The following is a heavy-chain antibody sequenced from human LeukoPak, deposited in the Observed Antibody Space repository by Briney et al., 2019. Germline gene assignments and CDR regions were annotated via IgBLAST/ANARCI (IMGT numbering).Heavy chain of an antibody. Sequence: SETLSLTCTVSGGSISSYYWSWIRQPPGKGLEWIGCIYYSGSTNYNPSLKSRVTISVDTSKNQFSLKLSSVTAADTAVYYCARSHVDLRLGSINWFDPWGQGTLVTVSS. CDR1: GGSISSYY. CDR3: ARSHVDLRLGSINWFDP. D-gene: IGHD2-21*01. J-gene: IGHJ5*02. V-gene: IGHV4-59*01. CDR2: IYYSGST.